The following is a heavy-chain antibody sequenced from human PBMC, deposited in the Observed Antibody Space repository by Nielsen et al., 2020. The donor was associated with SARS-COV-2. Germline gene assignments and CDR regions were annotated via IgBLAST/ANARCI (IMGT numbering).Heavy chain of an antibody. Sequence: GESLKISCAASGFTFSNAWMSWVRQAPGKGLEWVGRIKSKTDGGTTDYAAPVKGRFTISRDDSKNTLYLQMNSLKTEDTAVYYCTTEATYYDSWSGYLNLDYWGQGTLVTVSS. J-gene: IGHJ4*02. D-gene: IGHD3-3*01. CDR2: IKSKTDGGTT. CDR3: TTEATYYDSWSGYLNLDY. V-gene: IGHV3-15*01. CDR1: GFTFSNAW.